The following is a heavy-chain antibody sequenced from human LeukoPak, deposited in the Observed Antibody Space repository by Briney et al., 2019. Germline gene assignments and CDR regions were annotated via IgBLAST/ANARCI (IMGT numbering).Heavy chain of an antibody. D-gene: IGHD2-21*01. CDR3: ARSIGYYYYMDV. V-gene: IGHV4-4*02. J-gene: IGHJ6*03. CDR2: IYYSGST. CDR1: GGSISSSNW. Sequence: SETLSLTCAVSGGSISSSNWWSWIRQPPGKGLEWIGYIYYSGSTNYNPSLKSRVTISVDTSKNQFSLKLSSVTAADTAVYYCARSIGYYYYMDVWGKGTTVTISS.